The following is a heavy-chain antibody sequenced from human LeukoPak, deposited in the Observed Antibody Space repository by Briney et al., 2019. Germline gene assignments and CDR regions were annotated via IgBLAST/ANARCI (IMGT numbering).Heavy chain of an antibody. CDR3: ARVRGDVASIWLDF. V-gene: IGHV5-51*01. CDR2: IYPGDSDI. J-gene: IGHJ4*02. D-gene: IGHD5-12*01. CDR1: GYSFPSYW. Sequence: KISCQASGYSFPSYWVAWVRQMPGKGLEWMGIIYPGDSDIRYNPSFRGQVTFSADKSITTVYLQWTNLKASDTATYFCARVRGDVASIWLDFWGQGTLVTVSS.